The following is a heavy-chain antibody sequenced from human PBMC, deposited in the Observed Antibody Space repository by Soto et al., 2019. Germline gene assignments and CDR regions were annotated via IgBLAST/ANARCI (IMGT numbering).Heavy chain of an antibody. V-gene: IGHV4-34*01. CDR2: INHSGST. J-gene: IGHJ5*02. CDR1: GGSFSGYY. D-gene: IGHD2-2*01. CDR3: ASSLVVPAAMLNWFDP. Sequence: SETLSLTCAVYGGSFSGYYWSWIRQPPGKGLEWIGEINHSGSTNYNPSLKSRVTISVDTSKNQFSLKLSSVTAADTAVYYCASSLVVPAAMLNWFDPWGQGTLVTVS.